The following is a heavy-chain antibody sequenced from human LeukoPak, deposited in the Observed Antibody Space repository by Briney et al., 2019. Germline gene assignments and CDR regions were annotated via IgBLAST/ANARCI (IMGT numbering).Heavy chain of an antibody. Sequence: GGSLRLSCAASGFAFSSYAMSWVRQAPGTGLEWVSSISGSGTSTYYADSVKGRFTISRDNSKNTLYLQMNSLRAEDTAVYYCANGDVVAATSSFFDLWGRGTLVTVSS. CDR1: GFAFSSYA. J-gene: IGHJ2*01. CDR2: ISGSGTST. CDR3: ANGDVVAATSSFFDL. D-gene: IGHD1-26*01. V-gene: IGHV3-23*01.